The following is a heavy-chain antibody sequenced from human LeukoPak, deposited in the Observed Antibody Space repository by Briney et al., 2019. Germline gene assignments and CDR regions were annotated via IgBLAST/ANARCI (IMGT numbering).Heavy chain of an antibody. CDR3: ARERGRGRDSPWFDY. Sequence: GGSLRLSCAASGFTFSSYSMNWVRQAPGKGLEWVSSISSSSSYIYYADSVKGRFTISRDNAENSLYLQMNSLRAEDTAVYYCARERGRGRDSPWFDYWGQGTLVTVSS. D-gene: IGHD1-26*01. J-gene: IGHJ4*02. CDR1: GFTFSSYS. V-gene: IGHV3-21*01. CDR2: ISSSSSYI.